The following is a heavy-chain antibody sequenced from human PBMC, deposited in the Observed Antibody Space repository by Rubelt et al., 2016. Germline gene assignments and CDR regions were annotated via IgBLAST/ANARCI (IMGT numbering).Heavy chain of an antibody. J-gene: IGHJ4*02. Sequence: GESGGGLVQPGGSLRLSCAASGFTFSSYSMNWVRQAPGKGLEWVSSIGGTGGTTYYADSVKGRFTISRDNSKNTLYLQMNSLRAEDTAVYYCAREGDYSRFDYWGQGTLVTVSS. D-gene: IGHD5-12*01. CDR2: IGGTGGTT. V-gene: IGHV3-48*01. CDR1: GFTFSSYS. CDR3: AREGDYSRFDY.